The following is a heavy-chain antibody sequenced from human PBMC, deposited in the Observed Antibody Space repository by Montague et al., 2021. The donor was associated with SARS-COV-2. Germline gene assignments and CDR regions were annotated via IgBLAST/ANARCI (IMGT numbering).Heavy chain of an antibody. J-gene: IGHJ4*02. D-gene: IGHD6-13*01. Sequence: SLRLSCAASGFTFRSYAMSWVRQTPGKGLEWVSGITGSGTGTYYADSVKGRFTISRGNSKNTLYVQMNSLRVEDTAVYHCAKEIAAGGRSDFDYWGQGTLVTVSS. CDR3: AKEIAAGGRSDFDY. CDR1: GFTFRSYA. CDR2: ITGSGTGT. V-gene: IGHV3-23*01.